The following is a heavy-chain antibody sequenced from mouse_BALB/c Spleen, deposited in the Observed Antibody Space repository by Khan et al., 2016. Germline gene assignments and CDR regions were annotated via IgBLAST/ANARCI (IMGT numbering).Heavy chain of an antibody. J-gene: IGHJ3*01. Sequence: QLEESGGGLVQPGGSMKLSCVASGFTFSNYWMNWVRQSPEKGLEWVAEIRLKSHNSATHYAESVKGSFTISRDDSKSSVYLQMNNLRAEDTGSYYCTTGFAYWGQGTLVTVSA. CDR2: IRLKSHNSAT. CDR3: TTGFAY. CDR1: GFTFSNYW. V-gene: IGHV6-6*02.